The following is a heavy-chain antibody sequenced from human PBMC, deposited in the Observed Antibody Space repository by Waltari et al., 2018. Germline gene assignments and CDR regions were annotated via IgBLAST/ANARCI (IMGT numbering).Heavy chain of an antibody. CDR2: INPNSGGT. CDR1: GGTFSSYA. CDR3: ARGDYEGSDDY. J-gene: IGHJ4*02. Sequence: QVQLVQSGAEVKKPGSSVKVSCKASGGTFSSYAISWVRQAPGQGLEWMGRINPNSGGTNYAQKFQGRVTMTRDTSISTAYMELSRLRSDDTAVYYCARGDYEGSDDYWGQGTLVTVSS. D-gene: IGHD4-17*01. V-gene: IGHV1-2*06.